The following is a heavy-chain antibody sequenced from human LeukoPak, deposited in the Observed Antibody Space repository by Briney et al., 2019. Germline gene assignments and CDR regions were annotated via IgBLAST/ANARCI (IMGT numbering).Heavy chain of an antibody. V-gene: IGHV4-59*01. Sequence: SETLSLTCAVSGDSISTYYWTWIRQPPGKGLEWIGDIYYSGSTNYNPSLKSRVTMSVDTSKNQFSLNLRSVTAADTALYYCVARHFSGAKYYFDHWGQGTLVTVSS. J-gene: IGHJ5*02. CDR1: GDSISTYY. CDR2: IYYSGST. D-gene: IGHD2-15*01. CDR3: VARHFSGAKYYFDH.